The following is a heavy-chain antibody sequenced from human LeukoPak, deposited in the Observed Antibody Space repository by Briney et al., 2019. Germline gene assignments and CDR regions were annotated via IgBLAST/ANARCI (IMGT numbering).Heavy chain of an antibody. CDR2: ISSSSGTI. J-gene: IGHJ4*02. CDR3: ARRLDSSGFASDY. CDR1: GFTFSTYR. V-gene: IGHV3-48*04. Sequence: GGSLRLSCEASGFTFSTYRMSWVRQAPGKGLEWVSYISSSSGTIYYADSVKGRFTISRDNAKNSLYLQMNSLRAEDTAVYFCARRLDSSGFASDYWGQGTLVTVSS. D-gene: IGHD3-22*01.